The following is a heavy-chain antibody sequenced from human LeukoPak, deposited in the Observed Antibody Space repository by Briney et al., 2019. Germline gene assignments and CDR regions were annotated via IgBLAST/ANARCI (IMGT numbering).Heavy chain of an antibody. CDR3: AREGTTRPLDY. D-gene: IGHD6-6*01. Sequence: SETLSLTCTVSGGSLTTFFWSWIRQPAGKGLEWIGRIYTSGTTNYNPSLKSRVTMSVDTSKNQFSLNLTSVTAADAAVYYCAREGTTRPLDYWGQGTLVTVSS. CDR1: GGSLTTFF. V-gene: IGHV4-4*07. J-gene: IGHJ4*02. CDR2: IYTSGTT.